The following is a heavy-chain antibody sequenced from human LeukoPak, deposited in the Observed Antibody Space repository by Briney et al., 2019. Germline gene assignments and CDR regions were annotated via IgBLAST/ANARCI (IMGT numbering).Heavy chain of an antibody. CDR2: ISSSGDST. V-gene: IGHV3-23*01. CDR3: TTAHQGFDY. Sequence: AGGSLRLSCAASGFTFSNSGMNWVRQAPGKGLEWVSTISSSGDSTYYADSVKGRFTTSRDNSKNTLYLQMNSLKTEDTAVYYCTTAHQGFDYWGQGTLVTVSS. J-gene: IGHJ4*02. CDR1: GFTFSNSG.